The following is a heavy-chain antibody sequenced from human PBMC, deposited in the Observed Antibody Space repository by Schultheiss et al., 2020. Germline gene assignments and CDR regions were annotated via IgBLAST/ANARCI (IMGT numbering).Heavy chain of an antibody. CDR3: ARQNIPNWFDP. D-gene: IGHD2/OR15-2a*01. Sequence: AETLSLTCAVYGGSFSGYYWSWIRQPPGKGLEWIGSIYHSGSTYYNPSLKSRVTISVDTSKNQFSLKLSSVTAAETPVYYCARQNIPNWFDPWGQGTLVTVSS. V-gene: IGHV4-34*01. J-gene: IGHJ5*02. CDR1: GGSFSGYY. CDR2: IYHSGST.